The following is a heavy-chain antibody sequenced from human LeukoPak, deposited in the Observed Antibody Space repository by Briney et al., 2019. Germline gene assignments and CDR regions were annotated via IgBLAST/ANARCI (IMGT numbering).Heavy chain of an antibody. CDR3: AKEAYSSSSGMGSDFDY. CDR2: ISGSGGNT. J-gene: IGHJ4*02. D-gene: IGHD6-6*01. Sequence: GGSLRLSCAASGFTFSSYAMNWVRQAPGKGLEWVSAISGSGGNTYYADPVKGRFTISRDNSKNTLYLQMNSLRAEDTAIYYCAKEAYSSSSGMGSDFDYWGQGTLVTVSS. V-gene: IGHV3-23*01. CDR1: GFTFSSYA.